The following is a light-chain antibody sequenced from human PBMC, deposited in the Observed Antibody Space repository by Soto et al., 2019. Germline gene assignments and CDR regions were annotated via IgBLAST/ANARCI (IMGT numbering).Light chain of an antibody. CDR1: QSVSSSY. Sequence: EIVLTQSPGTLSLSPGERVTLSCRASQSVSSSYLAWYQQKPGQAPRLLIYDASSRATSIPDRFSGSGSGTDFTLTISRLEPEEFAVYYCQQYGSSPYTFGQGTKLEIK. J-gene: IGKJ2*01. CDR3: QQYGSSPYT. CDR2: DAS. V-gene: IGKV3-20*01.